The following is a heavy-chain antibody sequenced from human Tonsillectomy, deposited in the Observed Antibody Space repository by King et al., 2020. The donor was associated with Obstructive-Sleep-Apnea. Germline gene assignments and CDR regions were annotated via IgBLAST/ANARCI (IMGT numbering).Heavy chain of an antibody. CDR2: IKGDGSEK. CDR3: ARAVASNWFDP. CDR1: GFTFSSYW. Sequence: EVQLVESGGGLVQPGGSLRLSCAASGFTFSSYWMSWVRQAPGKGLEWVANIKGDGSEKYYVDSVKGRFTISRDNAKNSLYLQMSSLRADDTAVYYCARAVASNWFDPWGQGTLVTVSS. V-gene: IGHV3-7*04. J-gene: IGHJ5*02.